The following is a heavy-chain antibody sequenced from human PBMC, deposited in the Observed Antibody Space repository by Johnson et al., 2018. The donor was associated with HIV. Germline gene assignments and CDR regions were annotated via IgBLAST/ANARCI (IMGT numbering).Heavy chain of an antibody. CDR2: IYSGGRT. CDR1: GFTVSSNY. D-gene: IGHD6-13*01. J-gene: IGHJ3*02. CDR3: AKDGAAAGTVGADAFDI. Sequence: VQLVESGGNLVQPGGSLRLSCAASGFTVSSNYMNWVRQAPGKGLEWVSVIYSGGRTYYADSVKGRFTISRDNSKNTLYLQMNSLRAEDTAVYYCAKDGAAAGTVGADAFDIWGQGTMVTVSS. V-gene: IGHV3-66*02.